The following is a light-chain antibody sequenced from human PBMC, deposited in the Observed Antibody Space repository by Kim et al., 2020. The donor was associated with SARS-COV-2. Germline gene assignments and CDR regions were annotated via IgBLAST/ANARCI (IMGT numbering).Light chain of an antibody. V-gene: IGKV3-20*01. J-gene: IGKJ4*01. CDR2: GAS. CDR1: QSVSSSN. Sequence: SPGERASLPCRASQSVSSSNLAWYQQKPGQAPRLLIYGASSRATGIPDRFSGSWSGTDFVFTISRLEPEDFAVYYCQQYGSSPLTFGGGTKVDIK. CDR3: QQYGSSPLT.